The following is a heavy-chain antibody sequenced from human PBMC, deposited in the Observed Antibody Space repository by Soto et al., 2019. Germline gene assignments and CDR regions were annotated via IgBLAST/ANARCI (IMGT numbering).Heavy chain of an antibody. CDR2: IYSGGST. Sequence: EVQLVESGRGLIQPGGSLRLSCAASGFTVSSNYMSWVRQAPGKGLEWVSVIYSGGSTYYADSVKGRFTISRDNSKNTLYLQMNSLRAEDTAVYYCASERWDSSGYYYYYGMDVWGQGTTVTVSS. V-gene: IGHV3-53*01. J-gene: IGHJ6*02. CDR1: GFTVSSNY. D-gene: IGHD3-22*01. CDR3: ASERWDSSGYYYYYGMDV.